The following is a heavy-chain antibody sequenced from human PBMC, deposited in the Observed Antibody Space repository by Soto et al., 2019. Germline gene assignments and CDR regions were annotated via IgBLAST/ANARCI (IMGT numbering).Heavy chain of an antibody. CDR1: GFTFSSYA. CDR3: ARDKGCSTASCYYYYGMDV. J-gene: IGHJ6*02. V-gene: IGHV3-33*01. CDR2: IWHDGNNK. D-gene: IGHD2-2*01. Sequence: QVQLVESGGGVVQPGRSLRLSCVASGFTFSSYAMHWVRQVPGKGLEWVAVIWHDGNNKYYADSVKGRFTISRDNSMNTLYLQINSLRAEDTAVYCCARDKGCSTASCYYYYGMDVWGQGTTVTVSS.